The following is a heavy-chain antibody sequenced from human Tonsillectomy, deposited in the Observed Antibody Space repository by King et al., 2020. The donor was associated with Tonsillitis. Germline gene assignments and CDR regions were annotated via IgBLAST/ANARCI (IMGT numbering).Heavy chain of an antibody. D-gene: IGHD3-10*01. CDR2: ISSSSSTI. V-gene: IGHV3-48*02. CDR3: TYGLDY. CDR1: GFTFSTYN. J-gene: IGHJ4*02. Sequence: VQLVESGGGLVQPGGSLRLSCTASGFTFSTYNMNWVRQAPGKGLERVSYISSSSSTIYYEDSVKGRFTISRDNAKNSLYLQMNSLRDDDTAVYYCTYGLDYWGQGTLVTVSS.